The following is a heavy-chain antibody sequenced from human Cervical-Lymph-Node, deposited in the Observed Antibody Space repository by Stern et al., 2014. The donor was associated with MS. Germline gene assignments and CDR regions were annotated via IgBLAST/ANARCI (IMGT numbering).Heavy chain of an antibody. Sequence: QVQLVQSGTEVRKPGSSVKVSCRASGGTFSSFVFSWVRQAPGQGLEWVGGIIPFFGPTRYAQSFQDRVTFTADRITTTVYMEVTSLTSDDTAVYYCASSTHVLRHFDSGRAYYYGMDVWGQGTTVAVSS. V-gene: IGHV1-69*06. CDR1: GGTFSSFV. D-gene: IGHD3-9*01. J-gene: IGHJ6*02. CDR3: ASSTHVLRHFDSGRAYYYGMDV. CDR2: IIPFFGPT.